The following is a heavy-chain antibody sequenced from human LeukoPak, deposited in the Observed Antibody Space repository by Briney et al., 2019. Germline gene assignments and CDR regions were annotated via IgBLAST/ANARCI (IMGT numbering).Heavy chain of an antibody. J-gene: IGHJ3*02. V-gene: IGHV4-59*08. Sequence: SETLSLTCTVSGGSISSYYWSWIRQPPGKGLEWIGYIYYSGSTNYNPSLKSRATISVDTSKNQFSLKLSSVTAADTAVYYCARSEMATIVGAFDIWGQGTMVTVSS. CDR2: IYYSGST. CDR3: ARSEMATIVGAFDI. CDR1: GGSISSYY. D-gene: IGHD5-24*01.